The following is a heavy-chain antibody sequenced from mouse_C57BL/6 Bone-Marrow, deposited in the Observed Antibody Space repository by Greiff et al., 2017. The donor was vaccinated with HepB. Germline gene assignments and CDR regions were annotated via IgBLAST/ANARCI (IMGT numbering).Heavy chain of an antibody. J-gene: IGHJ2*01. Sequence: VKLVESGAELARPGASVKLSCKASGYTFTSYGISWVKQRTGRGLEWIGEIYPRSGNTYYNEKFKGKATLTADKSSSTAYMELRSLTSEDSAVYFCARGVITTVVATFDYWGQGTTLTVSS. D-gene: IGHD1-1*01. V-gene: IGHV1-81*01. CDR1: GYTFTSYG. CDR2: IYPRSGNT. CDR3: ARGVITTVVATFDY.